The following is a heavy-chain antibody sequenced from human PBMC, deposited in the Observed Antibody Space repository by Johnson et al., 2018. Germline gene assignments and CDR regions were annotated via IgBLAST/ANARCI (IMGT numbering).Heavy chain of an antibody. V-gene: IGHV3-48*02. CDR3: ATAKFDH. Sequence: VQLVESGGGLVQPGGSLRLSCVASGFTFSRYSMNWVRQAPGKGLEWLSYITNSSTTISYTDSVKGRFTISRDNAKNSLFLQLNSLRDDDTAVYYCATAKFDHWGQGTLVTVSS. J-gene: IGHJ4*02. CDR2: ITNSSTTI. CDR1: GFTFSRYS.